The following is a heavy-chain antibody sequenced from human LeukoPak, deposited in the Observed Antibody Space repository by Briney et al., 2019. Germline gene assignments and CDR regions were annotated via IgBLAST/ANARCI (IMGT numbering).Heavy chain of an antibody. Sequence: PGGSLRLSCAASGFTFSDYYMSWIRQAPGKGLEWVSYISSSGSTIYYADSVKGRFTISRDNANNSLYLQMNRLRAEDTAVYYCARTSTGGSDYDILTGYYNRRGAFDYWGQGTLVTVSS. J-gene: IGHJ4*02. CDR1: GFTFSDYY. CDR2: ISSSGSTI. CDR3: ARTSTGGSDYDILTGYYNRRGAFDY. D-gene: IGHD3-9*01. V-gene: IGHV3-11*01.